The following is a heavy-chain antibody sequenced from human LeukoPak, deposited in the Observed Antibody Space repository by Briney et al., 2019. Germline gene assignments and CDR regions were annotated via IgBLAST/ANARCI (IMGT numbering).Heavy chain of an antibody. Sequence: GGSLRLSCAASGFTFSSYAMGWVRQAPGKGLEWVSAISGSGASTYYADSVKGRFTISRDNAKNSLYLQMNSLRAEDTAVYYCAREFFDREGGTTILDYWGQGTLVTVSS. V-gene: IGHV3-23*01. D-gene: IGHD1-26*01. CDR1: GFTFSSYA. CDR2: ISGSGAST. CDR3: AREFFDREGGTTILDY. J-gene: IGHJ4*02.